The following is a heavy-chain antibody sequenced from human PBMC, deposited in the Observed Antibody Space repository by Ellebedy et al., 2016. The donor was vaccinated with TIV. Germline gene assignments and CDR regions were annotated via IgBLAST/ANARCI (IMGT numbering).Heavy chain of an antibody. D-gene: IGHD1-1*01. J-gene: IGHJ6*03. CDR3: ARDGKHPDDYYYHSMDV. CDR1: GLTFSSLS. CDR2: IIASGGTT. V-gene: IGHV3-23*01. Sequence: GESLKISCAASGLTFSSLSMGWVRQAPGQGLAWVSSIIASGGTTYYAYSVKGRFTISRDNSKNTLHLQMNSLRPEDTAVYYCARDGKHPDDYYYHSMDVWGQGTTVTVSS.